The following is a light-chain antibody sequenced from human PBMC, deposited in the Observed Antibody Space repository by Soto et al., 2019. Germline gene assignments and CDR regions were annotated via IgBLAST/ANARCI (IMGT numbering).Light chain of an antibody. J-gene: IGLJ1*01. V-gene: IGLV1-40*01. CDR1: SSNIGAGYD. CDR2: GNT. CDR3: QSYDSTLSARYV. Sequence: QSVLTQPPSVCGAPGQRVTISCTGSSSNIGAGYDVHWYQQRPGTAPKLLIFGNTNRPSGVPDRFSGSKSGTSASLAITGLQAEDEGDYYCQSYDSTLSARYVFGTGTKLTVL.